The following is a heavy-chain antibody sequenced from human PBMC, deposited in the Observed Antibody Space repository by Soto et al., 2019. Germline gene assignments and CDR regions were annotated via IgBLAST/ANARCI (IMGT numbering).Heavy chain of an antibody. CDR2: INHSGST. Sequence: QVQLQQWGAGLLKPSETLSLTCAVYGGSFSGYYWSWIRQPPGKGLEWIGEINHSGSTNYNPSLKSRVTISVDTSKNQFSLKLSAVTAADTAVYYCARVGPLAVWDCSSTSCQYYYFDYWGQGTLVTVSS. V-gene: IGHV4-34*01. CDR3: ARVGPLAVWDCSSTSCQYYYFDY. D-gene: IGHD2-2*01. CDR1: GGSFSGYY. J-gene: IGHJ4*02.